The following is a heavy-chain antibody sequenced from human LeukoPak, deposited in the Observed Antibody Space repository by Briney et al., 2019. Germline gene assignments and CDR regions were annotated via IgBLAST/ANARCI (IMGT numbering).Heavy chain of an antibody. CDR2: INPNSGGT. D-gene: IGHD6-13*01. CDR3: ARSYPLYSSSWDDAFDI. CDR1: GYTFTGYY. Sequence: ASVKVSCKASGYTFTGYYMHWVRQAPGQGLGWMGWINPNSGGTNYAQKFQGWVTMTRDTSISTAYMELSRLRSDDTAVYYCARSYPLYSSSWDDAFDIWGQGTMVTVSS. V-gene: IGHV1-2*04. J-gene: IGHJ3*02.